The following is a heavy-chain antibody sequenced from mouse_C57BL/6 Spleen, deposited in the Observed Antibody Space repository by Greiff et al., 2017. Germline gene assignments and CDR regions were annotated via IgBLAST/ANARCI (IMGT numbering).Heavy chain of an antibody. J-gene: IGHJ2*01. CDR3: ARGEYGDY. Sequence: VKLMESGPELVKPGASVKISCKASGYAFSSSWMNWVKQRPGKGLEWIGRIYPGDGDTNYNGKFKGKATLTADKSSSTAYMQLSSLTAEDSAVYFCARGEYGDYWGQGTTLTVSS. CDR1: GYAFSSSW. V-gene: IGHV1-82*01. D-gene: IGHD5-1*01. CDR2: IYPGDGDT.